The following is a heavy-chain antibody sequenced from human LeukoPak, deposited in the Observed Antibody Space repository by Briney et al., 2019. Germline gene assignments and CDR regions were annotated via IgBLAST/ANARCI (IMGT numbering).Heavy chain of an antibody. Sequence: ASVKVSCMASGYTFTSYDINWVRQATGQGLEWMGWMNPNSGNTGYAQKFQGRVTMTRNTSISTAYMELSSLRSEDTAVYYCARGLIQLWLGRSYYYMDVWGKGTTVTVSS. CDR3: ARGLIQLWLGRSYYYMDV. J-gene: IGHJ6*03. CDR2: MNPNSGNT. V-gene: IGHV1-8*01. D-gene: IGHD5-18*01. CDR1: GYTFTSYD.